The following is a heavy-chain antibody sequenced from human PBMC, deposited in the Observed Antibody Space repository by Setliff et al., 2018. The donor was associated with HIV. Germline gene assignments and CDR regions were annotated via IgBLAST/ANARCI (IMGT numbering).Heavy chain of an antibody. CDR3: ATLRWLRSKHSDY. Sequence: LSLTCTVSGGSITNTNYYWGWIRQPPGKGLEWIGAIYYSGNTYYNPSLKSRVTMSVDTSKNQFSLNLRSATAADTAVYFCATLRWLRSKHSDYWGQGTLVTVSS. D-gene: IGHD5-12*01. V-gene: IGHV4-39*01. CDR1: GGSITNTNYY. J-gene: IGHJ4*01. CDR2: IYYSGNT.